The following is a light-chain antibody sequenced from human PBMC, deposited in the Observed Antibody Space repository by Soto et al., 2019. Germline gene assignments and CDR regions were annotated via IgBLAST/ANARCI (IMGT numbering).Light chain of an antibody. CDR1: QSINNRY. Sequence: EIVLTQSPGTLSLSPGERATLSCRASQSINNRYLAWYQQKPGQAPRLLIYGASSRATGIPDRFIGSGSGRDITLAMSSVETEYLAMYYCRKFRWSTGFTFGPGSKVDIK. V-gene: IGKV3-20*01. CDR2: GAS. CDR3: RKFRWSTGFT. J-gene: IGKJ3*01.